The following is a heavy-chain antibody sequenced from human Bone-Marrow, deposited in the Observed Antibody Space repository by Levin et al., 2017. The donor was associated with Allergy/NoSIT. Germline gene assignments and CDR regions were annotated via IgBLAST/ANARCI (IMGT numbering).Heavy chain of an antibody. CDR1: GFTFSTYG. J-gene: IGHJ4*02. CDR2: IWYDGSKK. V-gene: IGHV3-33*01. CDR3: ARGLGHQSGSYRD. D-gene: IGHD1-26*01. Sequence: PPGGSLRLSCAASGFTFSTYGMHWVRQAPGKGLEWVAVIWYDGSKKYYGDSVKGRFTISRDNSKNTLYLQMNSLRAEDTAVYYCARGLGHQSGSYRDWGQGTLLTVSS.